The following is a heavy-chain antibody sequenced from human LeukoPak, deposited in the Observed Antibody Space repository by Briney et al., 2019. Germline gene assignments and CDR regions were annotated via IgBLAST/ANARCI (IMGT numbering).Heavy chain of an antibody. CDR3: ARDARYYDFWSGYYPYFDY. CDR2: IYYSGST. J-gene: IGHJ4*02. D-gene: IGHD3-3*01. Sequence: SETLSLTCTVSGGSISSGGYYWSWIRQHPGKGLEWIGYIYYSGSTYYNPSLKSRVTISVDTSKNQFSLKLSSVTAADTAVYYCARDARYYDFWSGYYPYFDYWGQGTLVTVSS. CDR1: GGSISSGGYY. V-gene: IGHV4-31*03.